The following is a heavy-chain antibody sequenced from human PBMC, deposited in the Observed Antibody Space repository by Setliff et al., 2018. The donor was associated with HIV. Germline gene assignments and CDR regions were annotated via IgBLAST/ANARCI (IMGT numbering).Heavy chain of an antibody. CDR2: IYFTGSS. CDR3: ARVQMAYAAFDV. J-gene: IGHJ3*01. Sequence: SETLSLTCTVSGGSITSGGYYWSWIRQHPEKGLEWIGSIYFTGSSDNNPSLESRVTLSVDTSKHQFSLKLSSVTAADTAVYYCARVQMAYAAFDVWGQGTMVTVSS. CDR1: GGSITSGGYY. V-gene: IGHV4-61*08. D-gene: IGHD4-17*01.